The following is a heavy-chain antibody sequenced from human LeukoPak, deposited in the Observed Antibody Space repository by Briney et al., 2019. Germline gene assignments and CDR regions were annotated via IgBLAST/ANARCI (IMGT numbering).Heavy chain of an antibody. J-gene: IGHJ5*02. Sequence: GASVKVSCKASGYTFTSYGISWVRQAPGQGLEWMGWISAYNGNTNYAQKLQGRVTMTRDTSTSTAYMELRSLRSDDTAVYYCARVVSRYYDILTPTGFDPWGQGTLVTVSS. CDR3: ARVVSRYYDILTPTGFDP. D-gene: IGHD3-9*01. CDR1: GYTFTSYG. V-gene: IGHV1-18*01. CDR2: ISAYNGNT.